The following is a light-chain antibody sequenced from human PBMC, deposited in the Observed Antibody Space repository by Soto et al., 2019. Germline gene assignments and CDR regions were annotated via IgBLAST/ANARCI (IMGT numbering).Light chain of an antibody. CDR1: SSDVGAYNY. Sequence: QSALTQPASVSGPPGQSITISCTGTSSDVGAYNYVSWYQHHPGKAPRLVIYAVTNRPSGISDRFSGSKSGNTASLTISGLLAEDEADYYCTSYTSTSTYVFGTGTKLTVL. CDR2: AVT. J-gene: IGLJ1*01. CDR3: TSYTSTSTYV. V-gene: IGLV2-14*01.